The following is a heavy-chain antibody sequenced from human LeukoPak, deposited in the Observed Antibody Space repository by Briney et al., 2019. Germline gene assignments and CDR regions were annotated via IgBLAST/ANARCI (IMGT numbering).Heavy chain of an antibody. CDR1: GYTFTSYD. Sequence: ASVKVSCKASGYTFTSYDINWVRQATGQGLEWMGWMNPNSGNTGYAQKFQGRVTITRNISISTAYMELSSLRSEDTAVYYCARHVPVHYSSFDYWGQGTLVTVSS. D-gene: IGHD2-15*01. V-gene: IGHV1-8*03. J-gene: IGHJ4*02. CDR3: ARHVPVHYSSFDY. CDR2: MNPNSGNT.